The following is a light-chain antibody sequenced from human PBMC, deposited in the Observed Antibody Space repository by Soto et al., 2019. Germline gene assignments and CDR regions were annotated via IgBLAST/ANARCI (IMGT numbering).Light chain of an antibody. CDR1: QSLTGD. Sequence: EIVMTQSPASLSVSPGERATLSCRASQSLTGDLAWYQQKPGQAPRLLIYGTSTRATGVPARFSGSGSGTEFTLTISSLQSADFAVYYCQQYKNWPLTFGPGTTVDI. J-gene: IGKJ3*01. CDR2: GTS. CDR3: QQYKNWPLT. V-gene: IGKV3-15*01.